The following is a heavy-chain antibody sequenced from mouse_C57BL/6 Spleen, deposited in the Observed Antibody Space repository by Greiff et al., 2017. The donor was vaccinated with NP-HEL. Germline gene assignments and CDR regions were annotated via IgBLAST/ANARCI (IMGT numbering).Heavy chain of an antibody. CDR1: GYTFTSYW. CDR2: IYPSDSET. CDR3: ARDTTVHYYAMDY. V-gene: IGHV1-61*01. Sequence: QVQLQQPGAELVRPGSSVKLSCKASGYTFTSYWMDWVKQRPGQGLEWIGNIYPSDSETHYNQKFKDKATLTVDKSSSTAYMQLSSPTSEDSAVYYCARDTTVHYYAMDYWGQGTSVTVSS. J-gene: IGHJ4*01. D-gene: IGHD1-1*01.